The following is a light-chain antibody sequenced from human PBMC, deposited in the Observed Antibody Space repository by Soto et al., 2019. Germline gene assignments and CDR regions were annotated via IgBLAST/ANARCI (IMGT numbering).Light chain of an antibody. J-gene: IGKJ3*01. Sequence: EVALKQSPGTLSLSPRERATLSCRASQSGAANYLAWYQQKRGQAPRLLIYGASSRATGIPDRFSGSGSGTDFTLTISRLEPEDFSVYYCHHYGTAPLTFGPGTKVDIK. CDR1: QSGAANY. V-gene: IGKV3-20*01. CDR3: HHYGTAPLT. CDR2: GAS.